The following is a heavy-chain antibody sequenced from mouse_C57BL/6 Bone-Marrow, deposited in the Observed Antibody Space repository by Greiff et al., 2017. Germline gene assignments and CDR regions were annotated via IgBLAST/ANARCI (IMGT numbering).Heavy chain of an antibody. J-gene: IGHJ4*01. V-gene: IGHV1-78*01. D-gene: IGHD2-3*01. CDR2: IYPRDGST. CDR1: GYTFTDHT. Sequence: VQLQQSDAELVKPGASVKISCKVSGYTFTDHTIHWMKQRPEQGLEWIGYIYPRDGSTKYNEKFKGKATLTADKSSSTAYRQLNSLTSEDSAVYFCARKSDGYYTFYAMDYWGQGTSVTVSS. CDR3: ARKSDGYYTFYAMDY.